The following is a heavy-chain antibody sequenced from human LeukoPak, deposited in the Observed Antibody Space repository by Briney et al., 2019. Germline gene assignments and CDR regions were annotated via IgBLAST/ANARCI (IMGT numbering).Heavy chain of an antibody. Sequence: GASVKVSCKASGGTFSSYAISWVRQAPGQGLEWMGRIIPIFGTANYAQKFQGRVTITTDESTSTAYMELSSLRSEDTAVYYCASHIYCGGDCYPLFDYWGQGTLVTVSS. J-gene: IGHJ4*02. D-gene: IGHD2-21*02. CDR1: GGTFSSYA. CDR2: IIPIFGTA. V-gene: IGHV1-69*05. CDR3: ASHIYCGGDCYPLFDY.